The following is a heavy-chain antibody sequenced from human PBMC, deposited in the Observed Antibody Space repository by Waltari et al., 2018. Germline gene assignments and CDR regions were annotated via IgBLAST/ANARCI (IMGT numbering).Heavy chain of an antibody. CDR3: ARVPTLWGGAFDI. CDR2: INSDGSST. Sequence: VQLVESGGGLVQPGGSLRLSCAASGFTFSSYWMHWVRQAPGKGLVWVSRINSDGSSTSYADSVKGRFTISRDNAKNTLYLQMNSLRAEDTAVYYCARVPTLWGGAFDIWGQGTMVTVSS. D-gene: IGHD3-16*01. V-gene: IGHV3-74*01. J-gene: IGHJ3*02. CDR1: GFTFSSYW.